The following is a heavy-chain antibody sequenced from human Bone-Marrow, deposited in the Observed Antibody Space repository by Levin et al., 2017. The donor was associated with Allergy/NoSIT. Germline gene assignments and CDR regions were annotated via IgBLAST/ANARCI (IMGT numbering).Heavy chain of an antibody. J-gene: IGHJ4*02. Sequence: PGGSLRLSCTVSGGSMTGYYWSWIRQAPGKGLEWIGYIYYSGGTNYNPSLKSRVTMSIDTSKKQISLRLNSVTAADTAVYFCTGVWVGEAHQYYFDHWGQGTLVTVSS. CDR3: TGVWVGEAHQYYFDH. CDR1: GGSMTGYY. D-gene: IGHD3-16*01. CDR2: IYYSGGT. V-gene: IGHV4-59*01.